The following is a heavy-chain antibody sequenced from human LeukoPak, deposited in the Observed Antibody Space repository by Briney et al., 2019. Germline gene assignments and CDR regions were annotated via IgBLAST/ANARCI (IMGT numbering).Heavy chain of an antibody. CDR3: ARVGMVRGVITIDY. V-gene: IGHV4-59*01. CDR1: GRSISSYY. J-gene: IGHJ4*02. Sequence: SETLSLTCTDSGRSISSYYWSWIRQPPGKGLEWIGYIYYSGSTNYNPSLKSRVTISVDTSKNQFSLKLSSVTAADTAVYYCARVGMVRGVITIDYWGQGTLVTVSS. D-gene: IGHD3-10*01. CDR2: IYYSGST.